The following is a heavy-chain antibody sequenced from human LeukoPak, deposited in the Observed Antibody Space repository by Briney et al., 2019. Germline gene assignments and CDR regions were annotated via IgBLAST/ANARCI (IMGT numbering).Heavy chain of an antibody. V-gene: IGHV3-53*04. CDR1: GFTVSSNY. J-gene: IGHJ4*02. CDR2: IYSGGST. D-gene: IGHD3-9*01. Sequence: PGGSLRLSCAASGFTVSSNYMSCVRQAPGKGLEWVSVIYSGGSTYYADSVKGRFTISRHNSKNTLYLQMNSLRAEDTAVYYCAREADYDILTGYFGYFDYWGQGTLVTVSS. CDR3: AREADYDILTGYFGYFDY.